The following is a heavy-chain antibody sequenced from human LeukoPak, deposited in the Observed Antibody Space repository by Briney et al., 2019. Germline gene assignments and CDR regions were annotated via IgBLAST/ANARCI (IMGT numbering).Heavy chain of an antibody. J-gene: IGHJ3*02. V-gene: IGHV3-23*01. D-gene: IGHD3-22*01. Sequence: GESLRLSCAASGFRFSGYAMSWVRQAPGKGLDWVSVISGTGGTTDYTDSAKGRFTISRDNFKNTMYLQMNSLRAEDTAVYYCAKHYYDSRGYYYPGAFDTWGQGTMVTVSS. CDR1: GFRFSGYA. CDR2: ISGTGGTT. CDR3: AKHYYDSRGYYYPGAFDT.